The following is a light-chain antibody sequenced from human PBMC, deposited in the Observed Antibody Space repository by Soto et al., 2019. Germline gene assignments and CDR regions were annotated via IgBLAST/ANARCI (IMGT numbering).Light chain of an antibody. Sequence: QPVLTQSPSASASLGASVKLTCTLSSGHSSYAIAWHQQQPEKGPRYLMKLNSDGSHSKGHGIPDRFSGSSSGAERYLSISSLQSEDEADYYCQTLGTGIQGVFGGRTKLTVL. CDR1: SGHSSYA. CDR3: QTLGTGIQGV. CDR2: LNSDGSH. J-gene: IGLJ3*02. V-gene: IGLV4-69*01.